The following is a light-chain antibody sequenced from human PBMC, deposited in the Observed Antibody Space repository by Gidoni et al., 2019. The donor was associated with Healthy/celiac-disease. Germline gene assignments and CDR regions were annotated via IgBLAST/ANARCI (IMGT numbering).Light chain of an antibody. Sequence: DIQMTQYPSSLSASVGDRVTITCQASQDISNYLNWYQQKPGKAPKLLIYDASNLETGVPSRFSGSGSGTDFTFTISSLQPEDIATYYCQQYDNLTFXPXTKVDIK. CDR2: DAS. V-gene: IGKV1-33*01. J-gene: IGKJ3*01. CDR3: QQYDNLT. CDR1: QDISNY.